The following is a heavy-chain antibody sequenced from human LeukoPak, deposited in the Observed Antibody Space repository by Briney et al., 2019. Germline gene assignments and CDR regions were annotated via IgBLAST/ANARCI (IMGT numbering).Heavy chain of an antibody. D-gene: IGHD3-10*01. J-gene: IGHJ4*02. Sequence: PGGSLRLSCAASGFTFSSYEMNWVRQAPGKGLEWVSYISSSGSTIYYADSVKGRFTISRDNAKNSLYLQMNSLRAEDTAVYYCARDSGGFGELPPGEVDYWGQGTLVTVSS. V-gene: IGHV3-48*03. CDR3: ARDSGGFGELPPGEVDY. CDR1: GFTFSSYE. CDR2: ISSSGSTI.